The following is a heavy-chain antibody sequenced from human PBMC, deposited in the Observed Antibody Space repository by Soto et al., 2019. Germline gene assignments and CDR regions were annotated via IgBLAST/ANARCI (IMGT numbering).Heavy chain of an antibody. Sequence: SVKVSCKASGFTVTSSAVQWVRQARGQRLEWIGWIVVGSGNTNYAQKFQERVTITRDMSTSTAYMELSSLRSEDTAVYYCAASGNWNYDYYYGMAVWGQGPTVTVSS. D-gene: IGHD1-7*01. CDR3: AASGNWNYDYYYGMAV. CDR2: IVVGSGNT. V-gene: IGHV1-58*01. CDR1: GFTVTSSA. J-gene: IGHJ6*02.